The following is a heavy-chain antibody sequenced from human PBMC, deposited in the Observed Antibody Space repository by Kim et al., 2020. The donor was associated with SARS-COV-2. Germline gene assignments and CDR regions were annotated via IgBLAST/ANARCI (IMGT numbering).Heavy chain of an antibody. CDR3: ARDKWYEYYFDY. CDR1: GFTFSSYS. Sequence: GGSLRLSCAASGFTFSSYSMNWVRQAPGKGLEWVSSISSSSSYIYYADSVKGRFTISRDNAKNSLYLQMNSLRAEDTAVYYCARDKWYEYYFDYWGQGTLVTVSS. D-gene: IGHD2-15*01. J-gene: IGHJ4*02. CDR2: ISSSSSYI. V-gene: IGHV3-21*01.